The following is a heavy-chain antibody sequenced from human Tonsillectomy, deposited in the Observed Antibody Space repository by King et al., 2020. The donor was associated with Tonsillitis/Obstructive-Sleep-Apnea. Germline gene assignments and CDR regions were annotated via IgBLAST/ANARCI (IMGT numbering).Heavy chain of an antibody. CDR2: IKQDGSEK. CDR3: AREEGWFDP. CDR1: GFTFSTYY. Sequence: VQLVESGGGLVQPGGSLRLSCAASGFTFSTYYMTWVRRAPGKGLEWVGNIKQDGSEKYYVDSVKGRFTISRDNAKNSLYLQMNSLRAEDTAVYYCAREEGWFDPWGQGTLVIVSS. J-gene: IGHJ5*02. V-gene: IGHV3-7*03.